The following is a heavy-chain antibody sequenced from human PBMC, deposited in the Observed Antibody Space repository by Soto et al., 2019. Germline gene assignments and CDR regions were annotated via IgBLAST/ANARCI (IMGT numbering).Heavy chain of an antibody. J-gene: IGHJ4*02. V-gene: IGHV4-30-2*01. CDR2: IFPSGTT. CDR1: GGSLSGATYS. CDR3: ARSREFDY. Sequence: SETLSLTCGVSGGSLSGATYSWNWIRQPPGKGLEWIGCIFPSGTTYYNPSLKSRVTISIDVSKNQFSLSLRSLTAADTAVYYCARSREFDYWSQGTLVTVSS.